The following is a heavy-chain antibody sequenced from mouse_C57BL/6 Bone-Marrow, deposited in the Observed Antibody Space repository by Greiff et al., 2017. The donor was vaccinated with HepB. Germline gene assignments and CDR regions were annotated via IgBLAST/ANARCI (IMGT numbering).Heavy chain of an antibody. CDR1: GYTFTSYW. J-gene: IGHJ4*01. D-gene: IGHD1-1*01. CDR2: IYPGSGST. V-gene: IGHV1-55*01. CDR3: ARTITTVVAPYYYAMDY. Sequence: QVHVKQPGAELVKPGASVKMSCKASGYTFTSYWITWVKQRPGQGLEWIGDIYPGSGSTNYNEKFKSKATLTVDTSSSTAYMQLSSLTSEDSAVYYCARTITTVVAPYYYAMDYWGQGTSVTVSS.